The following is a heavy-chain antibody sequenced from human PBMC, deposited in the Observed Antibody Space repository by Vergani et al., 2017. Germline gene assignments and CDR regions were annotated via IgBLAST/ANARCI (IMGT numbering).Heavy chain of an antibody. V-gene: IGHV4-30-2*01. Sequence: QVQLQESGPGLVKPSQTLSLTCTVSGGSISSGSYYWSWIRQPPGKGLEWIGYIYHSGSTYYNPSLKSRVTISVDRSKNQFSLKLSSVTAADTAVYYCASGYCSSTSCYFDYWGQGTLVTVSS. CDR2: IYHSGST. J-gene: IGHJ4*02. D-gene: IGHD2-2*03. CDR1: GGSISSGSYY. CDR3: ASGYCSSTSCYFDY.